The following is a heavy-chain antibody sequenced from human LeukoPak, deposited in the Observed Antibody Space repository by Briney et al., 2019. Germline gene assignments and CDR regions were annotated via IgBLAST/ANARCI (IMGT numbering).Heavy chain of an antibody. CDR3: ARSPSGSSSRWFDP. CDR2: IYHSGTT. Sequence: SGTLSLTCAVSSGSISSSNWWSWVRQPPGKGLEWIGEIYHSGTTNYNPSLKSRVTISVDKSKNQFSLKLSSVTAADTAVYYCARSPSGSSSRWFDPWGQGTLVTVSA. J-gene: IGHJ5*02. V-gene: IGHV4-4*02. D-gene: IGHD1-26*01. CDR1: SGSISSSNW.